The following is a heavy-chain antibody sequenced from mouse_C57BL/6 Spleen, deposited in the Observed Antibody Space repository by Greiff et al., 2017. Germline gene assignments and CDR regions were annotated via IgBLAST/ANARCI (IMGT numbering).Heavy chain of an antibody. D-gene: IGHD2-3*01. Sequence: QVQLQQSGAELVKPGASVKISCKASGYAFSSYWMNWVKQRPGKGLEWIGQIYPGDGDTNYNGKFKGKATLTADKSSSTAYMQLSSLTSEDSAVYFCARESTIYDGYSHWYFDVWGTGTTVTVSS. J-gene: IGHJ1*03. CDR3: ARESTIYDGYSHWYFDV. V-gene: IGHV1-80*01. CDR1: GYAFSSYW. CDR2: IYPGDGDT.